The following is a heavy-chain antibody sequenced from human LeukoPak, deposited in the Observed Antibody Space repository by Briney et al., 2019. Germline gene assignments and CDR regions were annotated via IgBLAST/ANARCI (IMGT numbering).Heavy chain of an antibody. CDR2: ISSSGTTI. V-gene: IGHV3-48*03. Sequence: GGSLRLSCAASGFTFSGYEMNWVRQAPGKGLEWVSYISSSGTTIYYADSVKGRFTISRDNAKNSLYLQMNSLRAEDTAVYYCASLPSPTDVWGKGTTVTVSS. CDR1: GFTFSGYE. J-gene: IGHJ6*04. CDR3: ASLPSPTDV.